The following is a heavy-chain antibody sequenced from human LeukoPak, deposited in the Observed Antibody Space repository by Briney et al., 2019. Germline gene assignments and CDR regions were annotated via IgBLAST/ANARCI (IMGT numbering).Heavy chain of an antibody. J-gene: IGHJ3*02. CDR1: GLTFSSFA. CDR3: ARGDRPRGGAFDI. CDR2: ISYDGNNK. Sequence: PGGSLSLSFEAPGLTFSSFAIHWFGQAPAKGLEWVAVISYDGNNKYNADSLKGRFTISRDNSKNTLYLQVNSLRAEDTAVYYCARGDRPRGGAFDIWGQGTMVTVSS. V-gene: IGHV3-30*04. D-gene: IGHD2-15*01.